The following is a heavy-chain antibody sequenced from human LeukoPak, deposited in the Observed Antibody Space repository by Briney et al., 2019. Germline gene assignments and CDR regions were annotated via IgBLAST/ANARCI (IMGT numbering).Heavy chain of an antibody. CDR1: GGSFSSTRHY. J-gene: IGHJ4*02. Sequence: PSETLSLTCTVSGGSFSSTRHYWGWIRQPPGKGLEWIGNMYYSGSTYYNPSLRSRVTTSVDTTKNQFSLKLGSVTAADTAVYYCARLLKYSGSYYCDFWGQGTLVTVSS. D-gene: IGHD1-26*01. CDR3: ARLLKYSGSYYCDF. CDR2: MYYSGST. V-gene: IGHV4-39*01.